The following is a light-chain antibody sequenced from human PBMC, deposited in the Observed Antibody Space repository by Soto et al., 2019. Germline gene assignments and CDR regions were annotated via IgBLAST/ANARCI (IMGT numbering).Light chain of an antibody. CDR2: GAS. J-gene: IGKJ2*01. Sequence: DIQLTQSPSFLSASVGDRVTITCRACQGVRTYLAWYQQKPGKAPKFLIYGASTLQSGVPSRFSGSGSGTEFTLTISSLQPEDFATYYCQQLNSYPPYTFGQGTKLEIK. V-gene: IGKV1-9*01. CDR3: QQLNSYPPYT. CDR1: QGVRTY.